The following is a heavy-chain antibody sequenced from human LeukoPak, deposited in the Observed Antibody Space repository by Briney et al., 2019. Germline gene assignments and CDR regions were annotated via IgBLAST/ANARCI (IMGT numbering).Heavy chain of an antibody. CDR1: GYNFAHN. V-gene: IGHV1-2*02. D-gene: IGHD6-25*01. J-gene: IGHJ4*02. CDR2: INPKNGGT. CDR3: VVSIQAAAIPAFDS. Sequence: GASVKVCCKASGYNFAHNIHWVRQAPGQGHEFMGWINPKNGGTKYAQNFQGRVTMTRDTSISTVYMELSSLGSDDTAVYYCVVSIQAAAIPAFDSWGQGTLVTVSS.